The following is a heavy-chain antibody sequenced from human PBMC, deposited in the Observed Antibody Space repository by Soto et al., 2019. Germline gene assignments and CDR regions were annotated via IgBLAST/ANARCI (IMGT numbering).Heavy chain of an antibody. J-gene: IGHJ4*02. CDR1: GFTFSGYA. Sequence: GGSLRLSCAASGFTFSGYAMHWVRQAPGKGLEWVAVISYDGSNKYYADSVKGRFTISRDNSKNTLYLQMNSLRAEDTAVYYCAAFDDYGDYSGLDYWGQGTLVTVAS. V-gene: IGHV3-30-3*01. CDR3: AAFDDYGDYSGLDY. CDR2: ISYDGSNK. D-gene: IGHD4-17*01.